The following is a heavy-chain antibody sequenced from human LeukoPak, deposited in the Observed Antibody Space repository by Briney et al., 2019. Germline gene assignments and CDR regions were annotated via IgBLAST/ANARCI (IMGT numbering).Heavy chain of an antibody. Sequence: GRSLRLSCTASGFTFGDYAMSWVRQAPGKGLEWVGFIRSKAYGGTTEYAASVKGRFTISRDDSKSIAYLQMNSLKTEDTAVFYCTREFRHYVFGSVYPTSWFAPWGQGTRVTVSS. V-gene: IGHV3-49*04. CDR3: TREFRHYVFGSVYPTSWFAP. CDR2: IRSKAYGGTT. J-gene: IGHJ5*02. D-gene: IGHD3-3*01. CDR1: GFTFGDYA.